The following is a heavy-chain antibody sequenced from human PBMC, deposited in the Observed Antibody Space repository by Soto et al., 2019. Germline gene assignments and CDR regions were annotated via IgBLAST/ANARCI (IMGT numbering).Heavy chain of an antibody. CDR3: ASSSLYGMDV. V-gene: IGHV4-30-4*01. J-gene: IGHJ6*02. Sequence: SLWRTCSVCGGCIRSGSDYSSWMGQPRGKGLEWIGNIYYSGNTYYNPSLKSRLIISIDTSKNQFSLKVGSVTAAHTAVHYCASSSLYGMDVCGRGTTVTVSS. CDR2: IYYSGNT. CDR1: GGCIRSGSDY.